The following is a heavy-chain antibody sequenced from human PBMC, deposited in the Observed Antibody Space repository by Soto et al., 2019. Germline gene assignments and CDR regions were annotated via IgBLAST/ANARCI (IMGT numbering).Heavy chain of an antibody. D-gene: IGHD3-9*01. CDR1: GGSISSSSYY. CDR2: IYYSGST. V-gene: IGHV4-39*01. J-gene: IGHJ4*02. CDR3: ASIMGDFDWFFDY. Sequence: SETLSLTCTVSGGSISSSSYYWGWIRQPPGKGLEWIGSIYYSGSTYYNPSLKSRVTISVDTSKNQFSLKLSSVTAADTAVYYCASIMGDFDWFFDYWGQGTLVTVSS.